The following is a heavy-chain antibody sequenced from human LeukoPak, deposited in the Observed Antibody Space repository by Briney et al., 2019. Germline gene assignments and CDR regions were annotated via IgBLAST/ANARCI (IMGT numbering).Heavy chain of an antibody. V-gene: IGHV3-74*01. D-gene: IGHD2-15*01. CDR3: VRDGDGFSSGGTCTYSFFDY. J-gene: IGHJ4*02. Sequence: GGSLRLSCAASGFTFSSYRMHWVRQAPGKGLVWVSRINSDGSSTAYADSVKGRFSISRDNAKNTSYLQMNSLRAEDTAIYYCVRDGDGFSSGGTCTYSFFDYCGEGILVTVSS. CDR2: INSDGSST. CDR1: GFTFSSYR.